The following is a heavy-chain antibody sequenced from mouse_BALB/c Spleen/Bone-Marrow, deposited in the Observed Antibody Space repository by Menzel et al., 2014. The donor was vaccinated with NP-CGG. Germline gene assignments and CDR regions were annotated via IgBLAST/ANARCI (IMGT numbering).Heavy chain of an antibody. Sequence: KLEGSGVGLMQPNGSLKLSCASSGFTFNTNAMNWVRQAPGKGLEWVARIRSKSNNYATYYADSVKDRFTISRDDSQRMLYLQMNNLKTEDSAMYYCVRSGSSSNYYAMD. CDR3: VRSGSSSNYYAMD. J-gene: IGHJ4*01. CDR2: IRSKSNNYAT. CDR1: GFTFNTNA. V-gene: IGHV10S3*01. D-gene: IGHD1-1*01.